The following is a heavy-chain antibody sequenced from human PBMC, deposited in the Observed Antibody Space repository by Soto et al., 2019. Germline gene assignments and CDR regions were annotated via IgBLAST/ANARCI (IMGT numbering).Heavy chain of an antibody. J-gene: IGHJ4*02. Sequence: QVQLVQSGAEVKKPGSSVKVSCKASGGSCRNFVISWVRQAPGQGLEWMGGIIPNSGTTNYEQKFQGKVTITADESTSTAYMELRGLTSEDTSLYYCARDLGGGATIRFWGQGTLVTVSS. D-gene: IGHD3-16*01. V-gene: IGHV1-69*01. CDR2: IIPNSGTT. CDR3: ARDLGGGATIRF. CDR1: GGSCRNFV.